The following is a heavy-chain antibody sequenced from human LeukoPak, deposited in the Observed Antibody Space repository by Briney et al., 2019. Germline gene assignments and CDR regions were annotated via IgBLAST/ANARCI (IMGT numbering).Heavy chain of an antibody. V-gene: IGHV3-7*01. D-gene: IGHD6-13*01. CDR2: IKQDGSEK. CDR1: GFTFSSYW. CDR3: ANNIQYSSSWPPGSSRWDYFDY. J-gene: IGHJ4*02. Sequence: GGSLRLSCAASGFTFSSYWMTWVRQAPGKGLEWVANIKQDGSEKNYVDSVKGRFTISRDNAKNSLYLQMNSLRAEDTAVYYCANNIQYSSSWPPGSSRWDYFDYWGQGTLVTVSS.